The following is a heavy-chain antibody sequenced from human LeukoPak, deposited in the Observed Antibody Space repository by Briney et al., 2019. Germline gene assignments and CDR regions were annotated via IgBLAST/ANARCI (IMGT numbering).Heavy chain of an antibody. CDR1: GFTSSDYG. V-gene: IGHV3-30*18. CDR3: AKDYHLAGYYGPFHY. D-gene: IGHD3-9*01. Sequence: PGGSLRLSCAASGFTSSDYGIHWVRQAPGKGLEWVAVISKDGNNKDYADSLKGRFTISRDNSNGTVYLQMNSLGADDTAVYYCAKDYHLAGYYGPFHYWGQGTLATVSS. J-gene: IGHJ4*02. CDR2: ISKDGNNK.